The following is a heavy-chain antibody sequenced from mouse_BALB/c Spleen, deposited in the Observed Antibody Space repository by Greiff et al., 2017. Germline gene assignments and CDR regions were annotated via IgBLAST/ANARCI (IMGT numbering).Heavy chain of an antibody. CDR1: GFTFSSFG. CDR2: ISSGSSTI. D-gene: IGHD1-1*01. V-gene: IGHV5-17*02. Sequence: DVKLVESGGGLVQPGGSRKLSCAASGFTFSSFGMHWVRQAPEKGLEWVAYISSGSSTIYYADTVKGRFTISRDNPKNTLFLQMTSLRSEDTAMYYCARWYYGSSPPYAMDYWGQGTSVTVSS. CDR3: ARWYYGSSPPYAMDY. J-gene: IGHJ4*01.